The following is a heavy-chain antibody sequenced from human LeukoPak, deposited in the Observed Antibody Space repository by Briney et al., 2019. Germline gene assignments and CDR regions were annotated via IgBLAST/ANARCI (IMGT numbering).Heavy chain of an antibody. Sequence: SETLSLTCAVYGGSFSGYYWSWIRQPPGKGLEWVGEINHSGSTNYNPSLKSRVTISVDTSKSQFSLKLSSVTAADTAVYYCARVPDPVVATICGYDAFDIWGQGTMLTVPS. CDR3: ARVPDPVVATICGYDAFDI. V-gene: IGHV4-34*01. CDR1: GGSFSGYY. CDR2: INHSGST. D-gene: IGHD5-12*01. J-gene: IGHJ3*02.